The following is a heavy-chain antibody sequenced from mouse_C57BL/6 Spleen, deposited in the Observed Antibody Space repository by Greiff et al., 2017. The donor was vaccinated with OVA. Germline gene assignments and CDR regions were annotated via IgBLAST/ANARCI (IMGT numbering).Heavy chain of an antibody. D-gene: IGHD1-1*01. Sequence: EVQLQQSGPELVKPGASVKISCKASGYTFTDYYMNWVKQSHGKSLEWIGDINPNNGGTSYNQKFKGKATLTVDKSSSTAYMELRSLTSEDSAVYYCAREVGYYGSSGYFDVWGTGTTVTVSS. V-gene: IGHV1-26*01. CDR1: GYTFTDYY. J-gene: IGHJ1*03. CDR2: INPNNGGT. CDR3: AREVGYYGSSGYFDV.